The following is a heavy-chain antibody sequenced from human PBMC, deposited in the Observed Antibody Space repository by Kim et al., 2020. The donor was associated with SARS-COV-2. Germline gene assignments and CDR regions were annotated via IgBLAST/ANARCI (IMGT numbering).Heavy chain of an antibody. Sequence: GGSLRLSCAASGFTFSSYGMHWVRQAPGKGLEWVAVISYDGSNKYYADSVKGRFTISRDNSKNTLYLQMNSLRAEDTAVYYCAKDRAIAIAGLHYYYYYGMGVWGEANTLTAPS. V-gene: IGHV3-30*18. J-gene: IGHJ6*02. CDR2: ISYDGSNK. D-gene: IGHD6-19*01. CDR1: GFTFSSYG. CDR3: AKDRAIAIAGLHYYYYYGMGV.